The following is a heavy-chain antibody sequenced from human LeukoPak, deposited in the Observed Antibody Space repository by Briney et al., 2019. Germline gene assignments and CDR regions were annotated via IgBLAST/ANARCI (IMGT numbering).Heavy chain of an antibody. CDR3: ARDYRYYYDSSGYYYEAQTDY. D-gene: IGHD3-22*01. Sequence: GGSLRLXCAASGFTFSSYWMSWVRRAPGKGLEWVANIKQDGSEKYYVDSVKGRFTISRDNAENSLYLQMNSLRAEDTAVYYCARDYRYYYDSSGYYYEAQTDYWGQGTLVTVSS. CDR2: IKQDGSEK. CDR1: GFTFSSYW. J-gene: IGHJ4*02. V-gene: IGHV3-7*01.